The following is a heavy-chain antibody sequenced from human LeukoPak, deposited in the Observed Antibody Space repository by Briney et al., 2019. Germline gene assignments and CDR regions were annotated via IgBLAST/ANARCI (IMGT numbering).Heavy chain of an antibody. D-gene: IGHD4-17*01. Sequence: GGSLRLSCAVSGFTFSIYGMKWVRQAPGKGLEWVSAISGTGASIHYADSVKGRFTISRDNSKNTLYLQIHTLRAEDTAIYYCAKGHGDWAGNYFDYWGQGTLVSVSS. CDR2: ISGTGASI. V-gene: IGHV3-23*01. J-gene: IGHJ4*02. CDR3: AKGHGDWAGNYFDY. CDR1: GFTFSIYG.